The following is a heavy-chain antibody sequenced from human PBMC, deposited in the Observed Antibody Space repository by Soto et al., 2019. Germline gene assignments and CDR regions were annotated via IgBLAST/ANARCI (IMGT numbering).Heavy chain of an antibody. CDR2: IYYSGST. CDR3: ARGGDYGDYTSYYFDY. D-gene: IGHD4-17*01. Sequence: QVQLQESGPGLVKPSETLSLTCTVSGGSISSYYWSWIRQPPGKGLEWIGYIYYSGSTNYNPSLKSRVTISVDTSKNQFSLKLSSVTAADTAVYYCARGGDYGDYTSYYFDYWGQGTLVTVSS. CDR1: GGSISSYY. V-gene: IGHV4-59*01. J-gene: IGHJ4*02.